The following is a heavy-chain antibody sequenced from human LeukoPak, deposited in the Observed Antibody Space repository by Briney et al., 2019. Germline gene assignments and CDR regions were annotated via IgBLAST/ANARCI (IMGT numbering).Heavy chain of an antibody. Sequence: SETLSLTCTVSGGSVSSSRSYWAWIRQPPGKGLECIGSVYSYGGTYYRPSLKSRVTISVDTSKNHFSLKLSSVTTADTAAYYCARRSVTGTTNWYFDLWGRGTLVTVSS. CDR3: ARRSVTGTTNWYFDL. CDR1: GGSVSSSRSY. CDR2: VYSYGGT. D-gene: IGHD1-1*01. J-gene: IGHJ2*01. V-gene: IGHV4-39*02.